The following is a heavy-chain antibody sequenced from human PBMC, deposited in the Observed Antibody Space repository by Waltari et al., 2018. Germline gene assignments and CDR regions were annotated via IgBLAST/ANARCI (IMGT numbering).Heavy chain of an antibody. V-gene: IGHV3-23*01. CDR1: GFTFSSSA. CDR2: ISGSGGST. CDR3: AKARKENYYGSGSYMDY. J-gene: IGHJ4*02. D-gene: IGHD3-10*01. Sequence: EVQLLESGGGLVQPGGSLRLSCAASGFTFSSSAMSWVRQAPGKGLEWVSAISGSGGSTYYADSVKGRFTISRDNSKNTLYLQMNSLRAEDTAVYYCAKARKENYYGSGSYMDYWGQGTLVTVSS.